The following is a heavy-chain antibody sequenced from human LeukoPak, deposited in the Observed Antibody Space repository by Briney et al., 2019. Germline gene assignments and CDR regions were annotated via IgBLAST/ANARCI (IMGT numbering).Heavy chain of an antibody. CDR2: IYYSGST. J-gene: IGHJ4*02. CDR1: GGSISSSSYY. CDR3: ARDLLGMGFDY. D-gene: IGHD7-27*01. V-gene: IGHV4-39*07. Sequence: SETLSLTCTVSGGSISSSSYYCGWIRQPPGRGLEWIGSIYYSGSTYYNPSLKSRVTISVDTSKNQFSLKLSSVTAADTAVYYCARDLLGMGFDYWGQGTLVTVSS.